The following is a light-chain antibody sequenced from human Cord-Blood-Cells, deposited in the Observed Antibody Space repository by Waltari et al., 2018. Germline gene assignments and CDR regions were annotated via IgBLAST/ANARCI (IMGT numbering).Light chain of an antibody. CDR2: YDV. J-gene: IGLJ3*02. CDR1: SSNIGNNA. Sequence: QSVLTQPPSVSEAPRQRVTIPCSGSSSNIGNNAVNWSQQLPGKAPKLRINYDVLLHAGVDDRFSSPKSGTPASRAISRVQSEDEADYYCAAWDDSLNGWVFGGGTKLTVL. V-gene: IGLV1-36*01. CDR3: AAWDDSLNGWV.